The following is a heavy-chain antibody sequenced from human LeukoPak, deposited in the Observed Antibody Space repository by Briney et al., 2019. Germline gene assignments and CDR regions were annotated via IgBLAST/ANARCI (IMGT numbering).Heavy chain of an antibody. CDR2: ISDNSDTI. Sequence: GGSLRLSCAASGFTFSSHAMSWVRQAPGKGLEWVSSISDNSDTIFYTDSVKGRFTISRDNSRNTLYLQMDSLRAEGTAIYYCARDLPWFDPWGQGTLVAVSS. CDR3: ARDLPWFDP. J-gene: IGHJ5*02. V-gene: IGHV3-23*01. CDR1: GFTFSSHA.